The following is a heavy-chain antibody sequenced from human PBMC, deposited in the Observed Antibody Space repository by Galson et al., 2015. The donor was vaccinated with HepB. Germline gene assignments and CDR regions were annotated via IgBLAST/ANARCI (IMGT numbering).Heavy chain of an antibody. CDR1: GYTFTGYY. Sequence: SVKVSCKASGYTFTGYYMHWVRQAPGQGLEWMGRINPNSGGTNYAQKFQGRVTMIRDTSISTAYMELSRLRSDDTAVYYCATTARDSSGWYYFDYWGQGTLVTVSS. CDR3: ATTARDSSGWYYFDY. D-gene: IGHD6-19*01. V-gene: IGHV1-2*06. CDR2: INPNSGGT. J-gene: IGHJ4*02.